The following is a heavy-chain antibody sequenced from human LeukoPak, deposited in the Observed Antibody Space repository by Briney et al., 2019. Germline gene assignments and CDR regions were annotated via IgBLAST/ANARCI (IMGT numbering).Heavy chain of an antibody. Sequence: GESLKISCKGSGYSFTSYWIGWVRQMPGKGLEWMGIIYPGDSDTRYSPSFQGQVTISADKSISTAYLQWSSLKASDTAMYYCARHILSSGVVAAGVAFDIWGQGTMVTVSS. D-gene: IGHD2-15*01. CDR3: ARHILSSGVVAAGVAFDI. CDR2: IYPGDSDT. J-gene: IGHJ3*02. V-gene: IGHV5-51*01. CDR1: GYSFTSYW.